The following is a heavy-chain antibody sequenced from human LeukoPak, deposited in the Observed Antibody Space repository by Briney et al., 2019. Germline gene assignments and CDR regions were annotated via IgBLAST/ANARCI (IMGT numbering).Heavy chain of an antibody. Sequence: GGSLRLSCAASGFTFSSCAMTWVRQAPGKGLEWVSSLSGSGASTFYADSVKGRFTISRDNSKNTLSLQMSSLRAEDTAVYFCAKYLGKYSYGYSGLDYWGQGTLVTVSS. CDR2: LSGSGAST. CDR3: AKYLGKYSYGYSGLDY. CDR1: GFTFSSCA. D-gene: IGHD5-18*01. V-gene: IGHV3-23*01. J-gene: IGHJ4*02.